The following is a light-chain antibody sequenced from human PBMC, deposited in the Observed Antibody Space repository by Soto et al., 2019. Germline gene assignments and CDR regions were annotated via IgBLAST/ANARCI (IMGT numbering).Light chain of an antibody. CDR3: CSYAGSSTFGVV. Sequence: QSALTQPASVSGSPGQSITISCTGTSSDVGSYNLVSWYQQHPGKAPKLMIYEGSKRPSGVSNRFSGSKSCNTASLTISGLQAEDEADYYCCSYAGSSTFGVVFGGGTKLTVL. J-gene: IGLJ2*01. CDR1: SSDVGSYNL. V-gene: IGLV2-23*03. CDR2: EGS.